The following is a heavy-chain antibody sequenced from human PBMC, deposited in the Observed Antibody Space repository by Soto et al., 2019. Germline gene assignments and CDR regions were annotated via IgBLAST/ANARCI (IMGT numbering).Heavy chain of an antibody. CDR3: ARGGRQQLLVRQYFQH. Sequence: QVQLQQWGAGLLKPSETLSLTCAVYGGSFSNYYWGWIRQPPGKGLEWIGEINHSGSTNYNPSLKSRVTIPVDTSKNQFCLSLSSVTAADTAVYYCARGGRQQLLVRQYFQHWGQGTLVTVSS. CDR1: GGSFSNYY. D-gene: IGHD6-13*01. CDR2: INHSGST. V-gene: IGHV4-34*01. J-gene: IGHJ1*01.